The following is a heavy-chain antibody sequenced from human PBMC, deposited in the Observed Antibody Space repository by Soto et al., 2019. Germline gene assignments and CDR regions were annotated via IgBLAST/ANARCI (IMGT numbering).Heavy chain of an antibody. CDR1: GGSVSSGRYY. J-gene: IGHJ1*01. Sequence: QVQLQESGPGLVKPSETLSLTCTVSGGSVSSGRYYWSWIRQPPGKGLEWIGYIFYSGSTNYTPSLKSPVNISVDTSKKQFSLRLTSVTAADTAVYYCARGNYYDSSGYYPTYFQHWGQGTLVTVSS. D-gene: IGHD3-22*01. CDR2: IFYSGST. V-gene: IGHV4-61*01. CDR3: ARGNYYDSSGYYPTYFQH.